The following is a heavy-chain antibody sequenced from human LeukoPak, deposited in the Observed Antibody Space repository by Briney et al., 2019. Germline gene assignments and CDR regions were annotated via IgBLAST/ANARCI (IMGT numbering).Heavy chain of an antibody. CDR2: IYPGDSDT. D-gene: IGHD3-3*01. V-gene: IGHV5-51*03. Sequence: KPGQSLKISCTGSGYTFTTHWIGWVRPVPGKGLEWMGIIYPGDSDTRYSPSFQGQVTISADKSISTAYLQWSSLKASDTAMYYCARSGVVTFYQHIDVWGTGTTVTVSS. J-gene: IGHJ6*03. CDR3: ARSGVVTFYQHIDV. CDR1: GYTFTTHW.